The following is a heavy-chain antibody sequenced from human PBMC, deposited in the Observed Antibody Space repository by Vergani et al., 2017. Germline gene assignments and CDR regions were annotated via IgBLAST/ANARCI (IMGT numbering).Heavy chain of an antibody. J-gene: IGHJ4*02. V-gene: IGHV3-48*04. CDR1: GFLFNTYP. CDR3: VRDYNYGFDY. D-gene: IGHD5-18*01. CDR2: IRTTTEGGS. Sequence: EVQLVESGGGLVPPGGSLRLSCEVSGFLFNTYPMNWVRQSPGKGLEWVSNIRTTTEGGSFYADSVKGRFTISRDDAKNSLYRQMSNLRADDTAVYFCVRDYNYGFDYWGPGTLVTVSP.